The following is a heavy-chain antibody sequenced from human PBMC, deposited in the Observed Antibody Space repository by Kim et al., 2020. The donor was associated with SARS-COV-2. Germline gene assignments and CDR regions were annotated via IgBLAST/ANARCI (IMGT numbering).Heavy chain of an antibody. V-gene: IGHV5-10-1*01. CDR2: IDPSDSYT. D-gene: IGHD3-9*01. Sequence: GESLKISCKGSGYSFTSYWISWVRQMPGKGLEWMGRIDPSDSYTNYSPSFQGHVTISADKSISTAYLQWSSLKASDTAMYYCARYGLHYDILTGSSDGMDVWGQGTTVTVSS. J-gene: IGHJ6*02. CDR3: ARYGLHYDILTGSSDGMDV. CDR1: GYSFTSYW.